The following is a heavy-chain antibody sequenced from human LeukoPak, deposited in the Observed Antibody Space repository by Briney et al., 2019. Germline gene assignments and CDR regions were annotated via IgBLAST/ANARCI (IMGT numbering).Heavy chain of an antibody. CDR1: GFTFSSYS. D-gene: IGHD2-15*01. CDR2: ISSSGSTI. J-gene: IGHJ5*02. CDR3: ARTYKLGSALNWFDP. V-gene: IGHV3-48*01. Sequence: GGSLRLSCAASGFTFSSYSMNWVRQAPGKGLEWVSYISSSGSTIYYADSVKGRFTISRDNAKNSLYLQMNSLRAEDTAVYYCARTYKLGSALNWFDPWGQGTLVTVSS.